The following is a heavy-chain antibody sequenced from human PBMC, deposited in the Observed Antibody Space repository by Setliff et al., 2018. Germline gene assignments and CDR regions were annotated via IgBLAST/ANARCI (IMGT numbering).Heavy chain of an antibody. V-gene: IGHV4-4*07. CDR3: ARKREGCNDGICLYQFDF. J-gene: IGHJ4*02. CDR1: GGSISSYY. D-gene: IGHD2-2*01. CDR2: IYIGGSA. Sequence: SETLSLTCTVSGGSISSYYWSWIRQPAGEGLEWIGHIYIGGSANYNPSLKSRVTMSVDTSKNQFSLKLSSVTAADTAVYYCARKREGCNDGICLYQFDFWGQGTLVTVSS.